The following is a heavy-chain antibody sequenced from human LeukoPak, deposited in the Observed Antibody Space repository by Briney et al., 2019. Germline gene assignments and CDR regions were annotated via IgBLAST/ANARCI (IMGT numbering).Heavy chain of an antibody. CDR2: VYNSGTT. V-gene: IGHV4-59*01. Sequence: SGTLSLTCTVSGTSMPGYHWTWIWQPPGKGLEYIGYVYNSGTTFYNPSLKSRVTISADMSKTQFSLKLTSVTAADTAIYYCARGSGGYRFDPWGLGTLVTVSS. CDR1: GTSMPGYH. CDR3: ARGSGGYRFDP. J-gene: IGHJ5*02. D-gene: IGHD3-10*01.